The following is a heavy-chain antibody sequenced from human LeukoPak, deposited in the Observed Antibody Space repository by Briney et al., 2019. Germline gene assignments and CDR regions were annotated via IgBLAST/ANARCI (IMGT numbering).Heavy chain of an antibody. D-gene: IGHD1-14*01. V-gene: IGHV3-23*01. CDR1: GFTFSTYA. J-gene: IGHJ4*02. Sequence: PGGSLRLSCAASGFTFSTYAIMWVPQAPGKGLEWVSAISGSGDITYYADSVKGRFTISRDNSKNTLSLQMNSLTADDSAIYYCARDRGYWGQGTLVTVSS. CDR3: ARDRGY. CDR2: ISGSGDIT.